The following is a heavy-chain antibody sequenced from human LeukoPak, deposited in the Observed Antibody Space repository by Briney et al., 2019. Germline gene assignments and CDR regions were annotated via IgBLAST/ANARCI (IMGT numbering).Heavy chain of an antibody. CDR2: ISWNSGSI. CDR1: GLTFDDYA. V-gene: IGHV3-9*01. CDR3: AKDSLSMVRGVIYFDY. J-gene: IGHJ4*02. D-gene: IGHD3-10*01. Sequence: GRSLRLSCAASGLTFDDYAMHWVRHAPGKGLEWVSGISWNSGSIGYADSVKGRFTISRDNAKNSLYLQMNSLRAEDTALYYCAKDSLSMVRGVIYFDYWGQGTLVTVSS.